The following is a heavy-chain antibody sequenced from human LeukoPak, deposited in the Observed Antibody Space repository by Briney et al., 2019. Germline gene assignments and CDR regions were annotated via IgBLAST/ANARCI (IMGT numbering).Heavy chain of an antibody. V-gene: IGHV4-59*12. CDR3: ARDSGVYGMDV. J-gene: IGHJ6*02. D-gene: IGHD1-26*01. CDR1: GGSISSYY. Sequence: SETLSLTCSVSGGSISSYYWSWIRQPPGKGLEWIGYIYYSGSTNYNPSLKSRVTISVDTSKNQFSLKLSSVTAADTAVYYCARDSGVYGMDVWGQGTTVTVSS. CDR2: IYYSGST.